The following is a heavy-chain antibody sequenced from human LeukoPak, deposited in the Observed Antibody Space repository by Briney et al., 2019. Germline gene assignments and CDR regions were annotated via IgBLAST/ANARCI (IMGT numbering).Heavy chain of an antibody. CDR3: SRCFVWDIMAVTGGTDAFDI. CDR2: IYYSWST. D-gene: IGHD2-21*02. CDR1: GRPIRRYY. Sequence: SETLSLTRTVSGRPIRRYYRIWLRQTPGKGLEGSGDIYYSWSTNYNPSLTSRVTISVDTSKNQFSLRLTSVTAADTAGYFLSRCFVWDIMAVTGGTDAFDIWGQGTMVTVSS. V-gene: IGHV4-59*01. J-gene: IGHJ3*02.